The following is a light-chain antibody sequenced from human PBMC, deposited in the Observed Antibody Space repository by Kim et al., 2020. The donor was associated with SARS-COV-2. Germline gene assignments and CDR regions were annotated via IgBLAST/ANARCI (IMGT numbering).Light chain of an antibody. J-gene: IGLJ2*01. CDR2: KDS. CDR3: QSADSSGTYVV. CDR1: ALPKQY. Sequence: QGQTARITCSGDALPKQYAYWYQQKPGQAPVLVIYKDSERPSGIPERFSGSSSGTTVTLTISGVQAEDEADYHCQSADSSGTYVVFGGGTQLTVL. V-gene: IGLV3-25*03.